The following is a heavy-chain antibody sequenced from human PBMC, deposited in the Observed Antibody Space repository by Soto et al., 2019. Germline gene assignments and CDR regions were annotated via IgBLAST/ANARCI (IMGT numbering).Heavy chain of an antibody. J-gene: IGHJ4*02. CDR3: ARGVTMVRGVIHTPYFDY. CDR2: IYYSGST. Sequence: QVQLQESGPGLVKPSQTLSLTCTVSGGSISSGGYYWSWIRQHPGKGLEWIGYIYYSGSTYYNPSLKSRITISVDTSKNQFSLKLSSVTAADTAVYYCARGVTMVRGVIHTPYFDYWGQGTLVTVSS. CDR1: GGSISSGGYY. D-gene: IGHD3-10*01. V-gene: IGHV4-31*03.